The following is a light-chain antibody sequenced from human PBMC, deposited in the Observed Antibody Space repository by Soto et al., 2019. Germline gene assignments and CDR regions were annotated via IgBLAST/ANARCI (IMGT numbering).Light chain of an antibody. V-gene: IGLV3-21*04. CDR2: YDS. CDR1: NIGSKS. CDR3: QVWDSSSDHVV. J-gene: IGLJ2*01. Sequence: SHELTQPPSVAVAPGKTARITWGGNNIGSKSVHWYQQKPGQAPVLVIYYDSDRPSGIPERFSGSNSGNTATLTISRVEAGDEADYYCQVWDSSSDHVVFGGGTKVTVL.